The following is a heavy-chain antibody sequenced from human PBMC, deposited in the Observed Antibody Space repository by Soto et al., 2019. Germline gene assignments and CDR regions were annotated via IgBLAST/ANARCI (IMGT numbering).Heavy chain of an antibody. CDR1: GDSIRSRSHY. J-gene: IGHJ1*01. Sequence: PSETLSLTCTVSGDSIRSRSHYWAWKRQPPGKGLEGIGGFYDSGSPYYTPSLKSRVTMSVDTSNNQFSMSLHSVTAEDPTVYYCYINGFWGQGTLVPVSS. V-gene: IGHV4-39*01. D-gene: IGHD2-8*01. CDR3: YINGF. CDR2: FYDSGSP.